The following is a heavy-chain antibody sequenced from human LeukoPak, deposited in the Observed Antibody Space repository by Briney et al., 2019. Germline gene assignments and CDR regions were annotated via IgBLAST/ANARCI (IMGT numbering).Heavy chain of an antibody. CDR3: ARVSSGWPYYFDY. D-gene: IGHD6-25*01. CDR2: ISSSGSTI. Sequence: GGSLRLSCAASGFTFSSYEMNWVRQAPGKGLEWVSYISSSGSTIYYADSVKGRFTISRDNAKNSLYLQMNSLRAEDTAVYYCARVSSGWPYYFDYWGQGTLVTVSS. CDR1: GFTFSSYE. V-gene: IGHV3-48*03. J-gene: IGHJ4*02.